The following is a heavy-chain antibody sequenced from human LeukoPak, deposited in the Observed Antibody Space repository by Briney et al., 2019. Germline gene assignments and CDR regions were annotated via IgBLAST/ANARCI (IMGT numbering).Heavy chain of an antibody. CDR3: AKEISMTKFYHYYMDV. CDR1: GFTFSSYS. CDR2: ISSSSSYI. D-gene: IGHD3-22*01. Sequence: GGSLRLSCAASGFTFSSYSMNWVRQAPGKGLEWVSSISSSSSYIYYADSVKGRFTISRDNAKNSLYLQMNSLRAEDTAMYYCAKEISMTKFYHYYMDVWGKGTTVTISS. V-gene: IGHV3-21*01. J-gene: IGHJ6*03.